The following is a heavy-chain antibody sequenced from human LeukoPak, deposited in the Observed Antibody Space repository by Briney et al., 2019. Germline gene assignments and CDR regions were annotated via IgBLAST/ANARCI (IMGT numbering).Heavy chain of an antibody. D-gene: IGHD3-22*01. J-gene: IGHJ4*02. CDR2: IYYSGST. CDR3: ARGIDSSSGLDY. Sequence: SETLSLTCTVSGGSISSYYWSWIRQPPGKGLEWIGYIYYSGSTNYNPSLKSRVTISVDTSKNQFSLKLSSVTAADTAVYYCARGIDSSSGLDYWGQGTLVTVSS. CDR1: GGSISSYY. V-gene: IGHV4-59*01.